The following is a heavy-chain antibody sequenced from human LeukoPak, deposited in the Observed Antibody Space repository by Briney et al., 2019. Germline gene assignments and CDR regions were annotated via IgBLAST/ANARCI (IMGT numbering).Heavy chain of an antibody. CDR2: INHRGDT. J-gene: IGHJ4*02. CDR1: GGSFSGYY. V-gene: IGHV4-34*01. CDR3: ARGRDPF. D-gene: IGHD5-24*01. Sequence: PSETLSLTCAVYGGSFSGYYWNWIRQPPGKGLEWIGQINHRGDTDYNPYPKSRVTISVDTSKSQFSLKLTSMTAADTAVYYCARGRDPFWGQGTLVTV.